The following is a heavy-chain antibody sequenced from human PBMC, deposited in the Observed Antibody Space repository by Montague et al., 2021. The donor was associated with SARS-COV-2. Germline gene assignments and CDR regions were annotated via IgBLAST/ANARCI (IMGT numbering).Heavy chain of an antibody. V-gene: IGHV6-1*01. CDR1: GDSVSSNSAA. J-gene: IGHJ6*02. CDR2: TYYRSKWYN. Sequence: CAISGDSVSSNSAAWNWIRQSPSRGLEWLGRTYYRSKWYNDYAVSVKSRITISPDTSKNQFSLQLNSVTPEDTAVYYCASGRMVPYSSSWTTLYYYYGMDVWGQGTTVTVSS. D-gene: IGHD6-13*01. CDR3: ASGRMVPYSSSWTTLYYYYGMDV.